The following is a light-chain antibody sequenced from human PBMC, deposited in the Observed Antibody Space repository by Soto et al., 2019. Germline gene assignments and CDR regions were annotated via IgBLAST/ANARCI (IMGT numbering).Light chain of an antibody. CDR1: SSNIGADYD. CDR3: QSYASSQSAVV. CDR2: GNS. J-gene: IGLJ3*02. V-gene: IGLV1-40*01. Sequence: QSVLTQPPSVSGAPGQRVTISCTGSSSNIGADYDVHWYQQLPGTAPKLLIYGNSNRPSGVPDRFSGSKSGTSASLAITGLQAEDEPEYSCQSYASSQSAVVFGGGTKVTVL.